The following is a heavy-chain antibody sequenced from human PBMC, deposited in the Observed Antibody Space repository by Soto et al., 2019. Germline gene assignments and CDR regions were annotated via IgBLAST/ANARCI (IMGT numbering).Heavy chain of an antibody. D-gene: IGHD3-9*01. CDR2: IYHSGST. J-gene: IGHJ4*02. CDR1: GGSISSGGYS. CDR3: ARGRVNYDILTGYSTYYFDY. V-gene: IGHV4-30-2*01. Sequence: PSETLSLTCAVSGGSISSGGYSWSWIRQPPGKGLEWIGYIYHSGSTYYNPSLKSRVTISVDRSKNQFSLKLSSVTAADTVVYYCARGRVNYDILTGYSTYYFDYWGQGTLVTVSS.